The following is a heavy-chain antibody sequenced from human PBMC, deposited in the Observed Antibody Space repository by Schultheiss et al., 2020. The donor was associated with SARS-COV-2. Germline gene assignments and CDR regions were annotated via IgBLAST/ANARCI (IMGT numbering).Heavy chain of an antibody. Sequence: SETLSLTCTVSGGSISSYYWSWIRQPPGKGLEWIGYIYYSGINNYNPSLKSRVTISVETSKNQFSLKLSSVTAADTAVYYCARVVRGGRTVDYWGQGTLVTVSS. CDR1: GGSISSYY. V-gene: IGHV4-59*08. CDR3: ARVVRGGRTVDY. D-gene: IGHD3-10*01. J-gene: IGHJ4*02. CDR2: IYYSGIN.